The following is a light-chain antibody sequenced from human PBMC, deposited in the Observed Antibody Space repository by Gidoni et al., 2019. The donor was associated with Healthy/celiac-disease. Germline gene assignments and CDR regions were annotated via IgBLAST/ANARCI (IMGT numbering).Light chain of an antibody. CDR3: QERSNWPHLT. V-gene: IGKV3-11*01. CDR1: QSVSSY. Sequence: EIVLTQSPATLSLSPGERATLSCRASQSVSSYLAGYQQKPGQAPRLLIYAASNRATGIPDRFSGSGCGTDFTLTIRSLEREDFAVYYCQERSNWPHLTFGGGTKVEIK. CDR2: AAS. J-gene: IGKJ4*01.